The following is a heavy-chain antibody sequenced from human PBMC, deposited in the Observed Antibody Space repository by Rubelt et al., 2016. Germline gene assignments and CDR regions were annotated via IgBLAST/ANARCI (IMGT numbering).Heavy chain of an antibody. D-gene: IGHD5-18*01. V-gene: IGHV4-59*01. Sequence: QVQLQESGPGLVKPSETLSLTCTFSGGSISDNYLSWIRHLPGKGLEWIGCVYYSGTTIYNPSLKSRVSLSVDTSKTKFSLRLRSVTAAETAVYFCARDLGNGYQNPHGMDVWGQGTTVTVS. CDR2: VYYSGTT. J-gene: IGHJ6*02. CDR1: GGSISDNY. CDR3: ARDLGNGYQNPHGMDV.